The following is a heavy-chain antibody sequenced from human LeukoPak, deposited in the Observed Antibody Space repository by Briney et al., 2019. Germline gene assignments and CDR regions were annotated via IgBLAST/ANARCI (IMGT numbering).Heavy chain of an antibody. CDR1: GFTFSSFE. CDR2: ISGSGGTI. Sequence: GGTLRLSCAASGFTFSSFEMNWVRQAPGKGLEWVSYISGSGGTIYYGESVKGRFTISRDNAKNSMHLQMNSLRAEDTAIYYCARDEIRSGAFDIWGQGTLVTVSS. CDR3: ARDEIRSGAFDI. J-gene: IGHJ4*02. V-gene: IGHV3-48*03. D-gene: IGHD3-10*01.